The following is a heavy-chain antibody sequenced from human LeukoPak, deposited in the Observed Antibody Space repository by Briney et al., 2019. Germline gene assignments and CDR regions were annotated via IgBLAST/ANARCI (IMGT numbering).Heavy chain of an antibody. D-gene: IGHD6-13*01. CDR2: ISGSSSYI. J-gene: IGHJ5*02. V-gene: IGHV3-21*01. CDR3: ARLPLSVSSNLVWFDP. CDR1: GFTFSTYS. Sequence: SGGSLRLSCAASGFTFSTYSMNWVRQAPGKGLEWVSSISGSSSYIYYADSVKGRFTISRDNAKNSLYLQMNSLRAEDTAVYYCARLPLSVSSNLVWFDPWGQGTLVTVSS.